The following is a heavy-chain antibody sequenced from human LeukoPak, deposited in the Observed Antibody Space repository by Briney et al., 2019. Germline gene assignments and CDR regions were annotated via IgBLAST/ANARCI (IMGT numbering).Heavy chain of an antibody. CDR3: AKVRDTSSSKYFDY. CDR2: ISGSGGST. V-gene: IGHV3-23*01. D-gene: IGHD6-6*01. CDR1: GFTFSGYY. Sequence: PGGSLRLSCAASGFTFSGYYMFWVRQAPGKGLEWVSAISGSGGSTYYADSVKGRFTISRDNSKNTLYLQMNSLRAEDTAVYYCAKVRDTSSSKYFDYWGQGTLVTVSS. J-gene: IGHJ4*02.